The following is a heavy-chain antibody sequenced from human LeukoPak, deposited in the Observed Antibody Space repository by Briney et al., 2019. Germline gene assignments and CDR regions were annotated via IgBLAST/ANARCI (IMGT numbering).Heavy chain of an antibody. J-gene: IGHJ6*02. V-gene: IGHV3-48*03. D-gene: IGHD3-10*01. Sequence: GGSLRLSCAASGFTFSSYEMNWVRQAPGKGLEWVSYISSSGSTIYYADSVKGRFTISRDNAKNSLYLQMNSLRAEDTAVYYCARDSHYGSGSYYNRNYYYYGVDVWGQGTTVTVSS. CDR2: ISSSGSTI. CDR1: GFTFSSYE. CDR3: ARDSHYGSGSYYNRNYYYYGVDV.